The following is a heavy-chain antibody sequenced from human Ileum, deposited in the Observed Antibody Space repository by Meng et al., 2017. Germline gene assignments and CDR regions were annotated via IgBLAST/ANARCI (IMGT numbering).Heavy chain of an antibody. D-gene: IGHD6-19*01. Sequence: EVWLVESGGGLVQPGGSLRLSWAVSGFTFSSYWMHWVRQAPGKGLVLVSRMNSDGTTTDYADSVKGRFTISRDNAKNTLYLQMNSLRAEDTAVYYCARGGSSAWYWGQGALVTVSS. CDR1: GFTFSSYW. V-gene: IGHV3-74*01. CDR3: ARGGSSAWY. J-gene: IGHJ4*02. CDR2: MNSDGTTT.